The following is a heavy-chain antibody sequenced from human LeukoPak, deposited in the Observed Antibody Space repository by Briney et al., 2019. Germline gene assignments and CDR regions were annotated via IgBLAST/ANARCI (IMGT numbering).Heavy chain of an antibody. V-gene: IGHV1-8*01. J-gene: IGHJ5*02. D-gene: IGHD2-2*02. CDR1: GYTFTSYD. CDR3: ARARGYCSSTGCYRLRWFDP. Sequence: ASVKVSCKASGYTFTSYDINWVRQATGQGLEWMGWMNPNSGNTGYAQKFQGRGTITRNTSISTAYMELSSLRSEDTAVYYCARARGYCSSTGCYRLRWFDPWGQGTLVTVSS. CDR2: MNPNSGNT.